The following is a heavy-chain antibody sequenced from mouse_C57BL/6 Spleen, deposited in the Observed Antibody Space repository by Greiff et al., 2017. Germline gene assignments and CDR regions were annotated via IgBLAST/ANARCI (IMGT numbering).Heavy chain of an antibody. CDR1: GYTFTSYW. CDR2: IYPGSGST. D-gene: IGHD1-1*01. CDR3: ATTVVSTNYFDV. V-gene: IGHV1-55*01. J-gene: IGHJ1*03. Sequence: QVQLQQPGAELVKPGASVKMSCKASGYTFTSYWIHWVKQRPGQGLEWIGDIYPGSGSTNYNEKFKCKATLTVDTSSSTAYMQLSSLTSEDSAVYDWATTVVSTNYFDVWGTGTTGTVSS.